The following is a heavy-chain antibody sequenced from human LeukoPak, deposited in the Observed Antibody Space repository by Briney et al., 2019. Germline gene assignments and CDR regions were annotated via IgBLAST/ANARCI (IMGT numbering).Heavy chain of an antibody. J-gene: IGHJ4*02. D-gene: IGHD6-13*01. CDR2: IDWDDDK. CDR1: GFSLRTSGMC. Sequence: SGPTLVNPTQTLTLTCTFSGFSLRTSGMCVSWIRQPPGKALEWLARIDWDDDKYYSTSLKTRLTISKDTSKNQVVLTMTNMDPVDTATYYCARMRIAAAGTRYFDYWGQGTLVTVSS. V-gene: IGHV2-70*11. CDR3: ARMRIAAAGTRYFDY.